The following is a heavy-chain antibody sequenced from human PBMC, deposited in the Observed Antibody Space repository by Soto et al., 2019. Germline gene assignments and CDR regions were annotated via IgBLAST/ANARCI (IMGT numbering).Heavy chain of an antibody. CDR3: AKGYCSGGSCYDAFDI. CDR2: ISWNSGSI. D-gene: IGHD2-15*01. Sequence: GGSLRLSCAASGFTFDDYAMHWVRQAPGKGLEWVSGISWNSGSIGYADSVKGRFTISRENAKNSLYLQMNSLRAEDTALYYCAKGYCSGGSCYDAFDIWGQGTMVTVSS. CDR1: GFTFDDYA. V-gene: IGHV3-9*01. J-gene: IGHJ3*02.